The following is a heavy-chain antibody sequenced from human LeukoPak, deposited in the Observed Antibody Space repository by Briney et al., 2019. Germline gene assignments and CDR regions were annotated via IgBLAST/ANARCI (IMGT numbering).Heavy chain of an antibody. CDR1: GYTFTSYY. J-gene: IGHJ3*02. CDR3: ARVMSGYSDAFDI. V-gene: IGHV1-46*01. D-gene: IGHD3-3*01. Sequence: ASVKVSCKASGYTFTSYYMRWVRQAPGQGLEWMGIINPSGGSTSYAQKFQGRVTMTRDTSTSTVYMELSRLRSDDTAVYYCARVMSGYSDAFDIWGQGTMVTVSS. CDR2: INPSGGST.